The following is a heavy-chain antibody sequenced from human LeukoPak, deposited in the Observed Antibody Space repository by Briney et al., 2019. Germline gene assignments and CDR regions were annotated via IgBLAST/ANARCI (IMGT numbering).Heavy chain of an antibody. V-gene: IGHV1-2*02. CDR2: INPNSGGT. D-gene: IGHD1-7*01. Sequence: ASVKVSCKASGYTFTGYYMHWVRQAPGQGLEWMGGINPNSGGTNYAQKFQGRVTMARDTSISTAYMELCRLRSDDTAVYYCAARITGTPEDYWYFDLWGRGTLVTVSS. J-gene: IGHJ2*01. CDR1: GYTFTGYY. CDR3: AARITGTPEDYWYFDL.